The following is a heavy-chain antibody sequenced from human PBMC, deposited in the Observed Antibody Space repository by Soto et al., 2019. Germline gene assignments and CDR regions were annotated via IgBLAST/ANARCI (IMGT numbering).Heavy chain of an antibody. CDR2: IYYSGST. CDR1: GGSVSSGSFY. V-gene: IGHV4-61*01. CDR3: ARDSSGREGY. J-gene: IGHJ4*02. D-gene: IGHD1-26*01. Sequence: SETLSLTCTVSGGSVSSGSFYWSWIRQPPGKGLEWIGYIYYSGSTKYNPSLKSRVTISVDRSKNQFSLNLNSVTAADTAVYYCARDSSGREGYWGRGTMVTVS.